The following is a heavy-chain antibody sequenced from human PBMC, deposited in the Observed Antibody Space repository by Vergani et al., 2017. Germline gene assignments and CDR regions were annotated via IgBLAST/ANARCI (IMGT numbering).Heavy chain of an antibody. CDR2: IYNSGNG. Sequence: QMQLQESGPGLVKASETLSLTCTVSGDSIISRSYYWGWIRQPPGNGLEWIGSIYNSGNGDSSSSLKSRVTISADTPKNQFSLRLTSVTAADTAVYYCASGKYYSDSTSHFRGRYFDVWGRGTLVTVPS. D-gene: IGHD3-16*01. J-gene: IGHJ2*01. CDR1: GDSIISRSYY. V-gene: IGHV4-39*01. CDR3: ASGKYYSDSTSHFRGRYFDV.